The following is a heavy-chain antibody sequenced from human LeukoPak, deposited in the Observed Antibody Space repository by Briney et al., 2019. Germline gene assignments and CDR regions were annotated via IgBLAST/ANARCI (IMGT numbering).Heavy chain of an antibody. V-gene: IGHV3-23*01. CDR1: GFTFSTFA. D-gene: IGHD3-10*02. Sequence: GGSLRLSCAASGFTFSTFAMHWVRQAPGKGLEWVSAISGSGGSTYYADSVKGRFTISRDNAKNSLYLQMNSLRAEDTAVYYCAELGITMIGGVWGKGTTVTISS. J-gene: IGHJ6*04. CDR3: AELGITMIGGV. CDR2: ISGSGGST.